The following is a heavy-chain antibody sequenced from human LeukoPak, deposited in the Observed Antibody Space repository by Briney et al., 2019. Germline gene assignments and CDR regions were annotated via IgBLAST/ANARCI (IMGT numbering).Heavy chain of an antibody. CDR3: AKGIYSSGWSYFDY. Sequence: GGSLRLSCAASGFTFSNSAMSWVRQAPGKGLEWVSTLSGSGITTYYADSVKGRFTISRDNSKNTLYLQMNSLRAEDSAVYYCAKGIYSSGWSYFDYWGHGTLVTVSS. D-gene: IGHD6-19*01. V-gene: IGHV3-23*01. CDR1: GFTFSNSA. J-gene: IGHJ4*01. CDR2: LSGSGITT.